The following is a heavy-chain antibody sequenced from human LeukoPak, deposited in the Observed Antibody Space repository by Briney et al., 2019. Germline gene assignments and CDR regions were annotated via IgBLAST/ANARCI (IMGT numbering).Heavy chain of an antibody. CDR1: GFTFSSYA. Sequence: GGSLRLSCAASGFTFSSYAMSWVRRAPGKGLEWVSCISSSRSYIYYADSVEGRFTISRDNAKNSLYLQMNSLRAEDTAVYYCARGMSSSLDYWGQGTLVTVSS. CDR2: ISSSRSYI. D-gene: IGHD6-13*01. V-gene: IGHV3-21*01. J-gene: IGHJ4*02. CDR3: ARGMSSSLDY.